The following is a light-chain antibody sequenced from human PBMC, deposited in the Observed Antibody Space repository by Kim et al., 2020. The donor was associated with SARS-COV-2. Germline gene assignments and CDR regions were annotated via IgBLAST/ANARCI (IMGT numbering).Light chain of an antibody. Sequence: DIQMTQSPFTLSASVGDRVTITCRASQSISNWLAWYQQKPGKAPKLLIYKASSLESGVPSRFSGSGSGTEFTLTISSLQPDDFATYYCQQYDNYLWTFGQGTKVDIK. J-gene: IGKJ1*01. V-gene: IGKV1-5*03. CDR1: QSISNW. CDR2: KAS. CDR3: QQYDNYLWT.